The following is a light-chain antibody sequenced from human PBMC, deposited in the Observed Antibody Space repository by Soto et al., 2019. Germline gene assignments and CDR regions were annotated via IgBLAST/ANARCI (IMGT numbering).Light chain of an antibody. V-gene: IGKV2-28*01. CDR1: QSLLHSNGYNY. J-gene: IGKJ5*01. CDR2: LGS. CDR3: MQALQTPST. Sequence: DLVMTQSPLSLPVTLGEPASISCRSSQSLLHSNGYNYLDWYLQKPGQSPQLLIYLGSNRASGVPDRVSGRGAGTDFTLKISRVEAEDVGVYYCMQALQTPSTFGQGTRLEIK.